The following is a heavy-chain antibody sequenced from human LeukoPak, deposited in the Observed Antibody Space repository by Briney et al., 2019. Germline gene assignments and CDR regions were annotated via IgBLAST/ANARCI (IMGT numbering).Heavy chain of an antibody. CDR3: ARGWWDVQESWYNYGMDV. J-gene: IGHJ6*02. V-gene: IGHV3-23*01. CDR1: GFTFSSYA. CDR2: ISGSGGST. Sequence: GGSLRLSCAASGFTFSSYAMSWVRQAPGKGLEWVSAISGSGGSTYYADSVKGRFTISRDNAKNTLYLQMNSLRAEDTAVYYCARGWWDVQESWYNYGMDVWGQGTTVTVSS. D-gene: IGHD1-26*01.